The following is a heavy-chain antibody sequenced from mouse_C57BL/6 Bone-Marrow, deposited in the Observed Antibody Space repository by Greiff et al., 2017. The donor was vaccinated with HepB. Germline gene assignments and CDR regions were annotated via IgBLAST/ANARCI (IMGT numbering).Heavy chain of an antibody. CDR1: GFTFNTYA. V-gene: IGHV10-3*01. CDR2: IRSKSSNYAT. D-gene: IGHD2-5*01. CDR3: VSSYYSNSTGYFDY. J-gene: IGHJ2*01. Sequence: EVQRVESGGGLVQPKGSLKLSCAASGFTFNTYAMHWVRQAPGKGLEWVARIRSKSSNYATYYADSVKDRFTISRDDSQSMLYLQMNNLKTEDTAMYYCVSSYYSNSTGYFDYWGQGTTLTVSS.